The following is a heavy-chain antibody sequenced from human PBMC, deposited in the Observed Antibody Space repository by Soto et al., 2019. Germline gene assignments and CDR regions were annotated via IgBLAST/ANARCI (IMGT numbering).Heavy chain of an antibody. J-gene: IGHJ5*02. V-gene: IGHV3-74*01. CDR2: INSDGSST. CDR3: ARLYDFWSGYFSENNWFDP. Sequence: GSLRLSCAASGFTFSSYWMHWVRQAPGKGLVWVSRINSDGSSTSYADSVKGRFTISRDNAKNTLYLQMNSLRAEDTAVYYCARLYDFWSGYFSENNWFDPWGQGTLVTVSS. CDR1: GFTFSSYW. D-gene: IGHD3-3*01.